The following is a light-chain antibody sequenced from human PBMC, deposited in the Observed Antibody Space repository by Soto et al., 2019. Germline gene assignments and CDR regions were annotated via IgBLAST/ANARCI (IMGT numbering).Light chain of an antibody. CDR3: QQYENYWT. V-gene: IGKV1-5*01. CDR2: DAS. CDR1: QSISSW. Sequence: IQMTQSPSTLSASVGGRVTITCRASQSISSWLAWYQQKPGKAPKLLIYDASNLESGVPSRFSGSGSGTDFTLTISHLQPDDSATYYCQQYENYWTFGQGTKVDIK. J-gene: IGKJ1*01.